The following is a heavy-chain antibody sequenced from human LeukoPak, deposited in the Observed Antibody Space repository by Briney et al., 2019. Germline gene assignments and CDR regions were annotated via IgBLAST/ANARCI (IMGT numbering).Heavy chain of an antibody. V-gene: IGHV4-39*02. D-gene: IGHD6-6*01. CDR3: ARLRSGSYYFDS. CDR1: GGPISSNEYY. CDR2: FYHRGNT. J-gene: IGHJ4*02. Sequence: SEALSLTCTVSGGPISSNEYYWGWIRQPPGKGLEWIGNFYHRGNTNYSPSLRNRITISIDTSMNHLSLRLTSVTAADTAVYFCARLRSGSYYFDSWGQGSLVTVSS.